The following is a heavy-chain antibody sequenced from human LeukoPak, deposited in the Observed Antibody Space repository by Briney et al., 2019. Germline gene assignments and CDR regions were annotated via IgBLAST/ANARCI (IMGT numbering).Heavy chain of an antibody. CDR3: AKNTVGETIGWDAYDI. D-gene: IGHD1-26*01. CDR1: GFTFRSYA. V-gene: IGHV3-23*01. CDR2: ITGGGITA. J-gene: IGHJ3*02. Sequence: GGSLRLSCAVSGFTFRSYAMSWVRQAPGKGLEWVASITGGGITAYYPDSVKGRFTISRDNSKNTLYLQMNSLRVEDTAVYYCAKNTVGETIGWDAYDIWGHGTLGAVSS.